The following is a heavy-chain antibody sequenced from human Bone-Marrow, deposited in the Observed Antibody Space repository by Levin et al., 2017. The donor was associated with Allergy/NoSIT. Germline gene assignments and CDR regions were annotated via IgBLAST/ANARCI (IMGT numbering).Heavy chain of an antibody. CDR2: ISRDGRSV. D-gene: IGHD1-1*01. V-gene: IGHV3-9*01. CDR3: AKVISQLSYGMDV. J-gene: IGHJ6*02. Sequence: GGSLRLSCATSGFKFDDYAMHWVRQAPGKGLEWVSGISRDGRSVGYADSVKGRFTISRDNAKNSLYMEMNSLRAEDTALYYCAKVISQLSYGMDVWGQGTTVTVFS. CDR1: GFKFDDYA.